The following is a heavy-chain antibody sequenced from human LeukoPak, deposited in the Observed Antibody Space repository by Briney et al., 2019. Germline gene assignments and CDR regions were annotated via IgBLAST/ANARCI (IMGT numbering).Heavy chain of an antibody. CDR3: ARDQRTVTSNDAFDI. V-gene: IGHV1-18*01. D-gene: IGHD4-17*01. J-gene: IGHJ3*02. CDR2: ISAYNGNT. CDR1: GYTFTSYG. Sequence: ASVKVSCKASGYTFTSYGISWVRQAPGQGLEWMGWISAYNGNTNYAQKLQGRVTMTTDTSTSTAYMELRSLRSDDTAVYYCARDQRTVTSNDAFDIWDQGTMVTVSS.